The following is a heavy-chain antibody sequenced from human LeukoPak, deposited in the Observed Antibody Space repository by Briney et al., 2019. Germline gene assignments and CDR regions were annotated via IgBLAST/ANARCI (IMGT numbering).Heavy chain of an antibody. CDR3: ARDNAGLVKHLDAFDL. V-gene: IGHV3-33*01. Sequence: PGGSLRLSCAASGFIFSDYAIHWVRQAPGKGLEWVAVIWNDGSNTYYGDSVKGLFTISRDNSKNTAYLQMNSLRAEDTAVYYCARDNAGLVKHLDAFDLWGQGTMVTVAS. CDR1: GFIFSDYA. CDR2: IWNDGSNT. J-gene: IGHJ3*01. D-gene: IGHD1-26*01.